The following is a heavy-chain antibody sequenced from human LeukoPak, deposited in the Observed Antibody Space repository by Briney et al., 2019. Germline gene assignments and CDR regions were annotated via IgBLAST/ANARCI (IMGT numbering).Heavy chain of an antibody. Sequence: PRASVKLSCTASGVTFSSYAISWVRQAPGQGLEWMGRIIPIRGIANYAQKFQGRVTITADKSTSTAYMELSSLRSEDTAVYYCARVRDIAVAGTYYYYGMDVWGQGTTVTVSS. CDR2: IIPIRGIA. CDR1: GVTFSSYA. V-gene: IGHV1-69*04. D-gene: IGHD6-19*01. CDR3: ARVRDIAVAGTYYYYGMDV. J-gene: IGHJ6*02.